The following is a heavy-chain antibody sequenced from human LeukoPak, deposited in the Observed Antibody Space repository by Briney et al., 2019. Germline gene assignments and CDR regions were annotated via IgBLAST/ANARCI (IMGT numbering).Heavy chain of an antibody. J-gene: IGHJ4*02. CDR3: ARDRLHYDSLTGYPAD. CDR2: IYSGGST. D-gene: IGHD3-9*01. V-gene: IGHV3-66*01. CDR1: GFTVSSNY. Sequence: PGGFLRLSCAASGFTVSSNYMSWIRQAPGKGLEWVSVIYSGGSTHYADSVKGRFTISRDNSKNTLYLQMNSLRAEDTAVYYCARDRLHYDSLTGYPADWGQGTLVTVSS.